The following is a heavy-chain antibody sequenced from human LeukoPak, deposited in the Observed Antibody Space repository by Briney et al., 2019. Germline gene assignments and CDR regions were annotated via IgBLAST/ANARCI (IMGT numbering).Heavy chain of an antibody. CDR1: GGSISSGDYS. V-gene: IGHV4-30-4*08. CDR3: AGGGDNWMRGGFDP. Sequence: SQTLSLTCTVSGGSISSGDYSWSWIRQPPGKGLEWIGYIYYSGSTYYNPSLKSPVTISVDTPKNQVSLRLCAVSAAETGVYYCAGGGDNWMRGGFDPWGQGTLVTVSS. CDR2: IYYSGST. J-gene: IGHJ5*02. D-gene: IGHD1-20*01.